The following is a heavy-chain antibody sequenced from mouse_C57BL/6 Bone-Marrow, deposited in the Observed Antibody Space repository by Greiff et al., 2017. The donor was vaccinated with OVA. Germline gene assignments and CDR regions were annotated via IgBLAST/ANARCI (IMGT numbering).Heavy chain of an antibody. CDR2: IDPSDSYT. V-gene: IGHV1-59*01. D-gene: IGHD3-3*01. J-gene: IGHJ2*01. CDR3: ARRRDQYYLDY. CDR1: GYTFTSYW. Sequence: QVQLQQPGAELVRPGTSVKLSCKASGYTFTSYWMHWVKQRPGQGLEWIGVIDPSDSYTNYNQKFKGKATLTVDTSSSTAYMQLSSLTSEDSAVYYCARRRDQYYLDYWGQGTTLTVSS.